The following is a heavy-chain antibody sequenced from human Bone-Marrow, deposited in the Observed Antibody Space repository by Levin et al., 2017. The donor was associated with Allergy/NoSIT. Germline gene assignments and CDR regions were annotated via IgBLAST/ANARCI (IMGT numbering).Heavy chain of an antibody. V-gene: IGHV3-33*03. Sequence: GGSLRLSCVMSSDSTFFSFSYAMHWARQAPGKGLEWLAVIGKNGDHIFYGDSVKGRFAISRDNSRRSVYLQMNNLRADDTAVYFCAQDMGDGSYQYYGMDVWGQGTRVTVSS. J-gene: IGHJ6*01. CDR3: AQDMGDGSYQYYGMDV. CDR1: TFFSFSYA. CDR2: IGKNGDHI. D-gene: IGHD3-16*02.